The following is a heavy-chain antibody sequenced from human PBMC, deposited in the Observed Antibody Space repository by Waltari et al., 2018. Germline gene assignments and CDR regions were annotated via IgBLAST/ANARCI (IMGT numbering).Heavy chain of an antibody. D-gene: IGHD3-10*01. CDR3: AGEEGSGSYYNQWFYYYYMDV. V-gene: IGHV3-7*01. J-gene: IGHJ6*03. CDR2: IKQDGSEK. CDR1: GFTFSSYW. Sequence: EVQLVESGGGLVQPGGSLRLSCAASGFTFSSYWMSWVRQAPGKGLGWVANIKQDGSEKYYVDSVKGRFTISRDNAKNSLYLQMNSLRAEDTAVYYCAGEEGSGSYYNQWFYYYYMDVWGKGTTVTVSS.